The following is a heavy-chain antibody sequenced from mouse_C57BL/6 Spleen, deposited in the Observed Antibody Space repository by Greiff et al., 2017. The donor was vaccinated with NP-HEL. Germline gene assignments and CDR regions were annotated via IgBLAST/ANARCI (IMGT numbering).Heavy chain of an antibody. J-gene: IGHJ3*01. CDR1: GFNFKDYY. CDR3: TAGGYCGSSRAFAY. Sequence: EVQLQESGAELVRPGASVKLSCTASGFNFKDYYMHWVKQRPEQGLEWIGRIDPEDGDTEYAPKFQGKATMTADTSSNTAYLQLSSLTSEYTAVYYCTAGGYCGSSRAFAYWGQGTLVTVSA. CDR2: IDPEDGDT. V-gene: IGHV14-1*01. D-gene: IGHD1-1*01.